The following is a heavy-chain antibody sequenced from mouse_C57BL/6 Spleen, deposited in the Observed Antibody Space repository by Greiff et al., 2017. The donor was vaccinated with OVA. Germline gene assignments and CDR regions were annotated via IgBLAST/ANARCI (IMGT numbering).Heavy chain of an antibody. J-gene: IGHJ3*01. V-gene: IGHV14-4*01. D-gene: IGHD3-1*01. CDR3: TTARSTLSWFSY. CDR1: GFNIKDDY. CDR2: IDPENGDT. Sequence: EVQLQESGAELVRPGASVKLSCTASGFNIKDDYMHWVKQRPDQGLEWIGWIDPENGDTEYASKLQGKATITADTSSTTAYLQLSSLTSEDTAFYFRTTARSTLSWFSYWGQGTLVTVAA.